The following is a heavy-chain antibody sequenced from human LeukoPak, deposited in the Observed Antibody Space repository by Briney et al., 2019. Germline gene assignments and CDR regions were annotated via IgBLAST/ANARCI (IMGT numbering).Heavy chain of an antibody. CDR2: ISWNSGYI. J-gene: IGHJ4*02. CDR1: GFPFDNYA. Sequence: GGSLRLSCAASGFPFDNYAMHWVRQPPGKGLEWLSIISWNSGYIGYADSVKGRFTISRDNAKNSLYLQMNSLRAEDTAFYYCAKVRGTYSSGYFFDYWGQGALVTVSS. CDR3: AKVRGTYSSGYFFDY. V-gene: IGHV3-9*01. D-gene: IGHD6-19*01.